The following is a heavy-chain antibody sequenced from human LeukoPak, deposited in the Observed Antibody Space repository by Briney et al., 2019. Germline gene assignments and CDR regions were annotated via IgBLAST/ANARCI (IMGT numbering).Heavy chain of an antibody. CDR2: ISWNSGSI. J-gene: IGHJ3*02. CDR3: AKDISPVRGRYAFDI. Sequence: PGGSLRLSCAASGFTFDDYAMHWVRQAPGKGLEWVSGISWNSGSIGYADSVKGRFTISRDNAKNSLYLQMNSLRAEDTALYYCAKDISPVRGRYAFDIWGQGTMVTVSS. V-gene: IGHV3-9*01. D-gene: IGHD3-10*01. CDR1: GFTFDDYA.